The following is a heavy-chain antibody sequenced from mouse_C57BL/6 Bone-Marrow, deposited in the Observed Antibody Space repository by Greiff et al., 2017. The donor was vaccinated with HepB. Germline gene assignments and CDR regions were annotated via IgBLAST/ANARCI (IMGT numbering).Heavy chain of an antibody. D-gene: IGHD1-1*01. J-gene: IGHJ1*03. V-gene: IGHV1-64*01. CDR3: ARDYYGSSGYFDV. Sequence: QVQLQQPGAELVKPGASVSLSCTASGYTFTSYWMHWVQQRPGQGLEWIGMIHPNSGSTNYNAKFKSKATLTVDKSSSSAYMQLSSLTSEDSAVYYCARDYYGSSGYFDVWGTGTTVTVSA. CDR1: GYTFTSYW. CDR2: IHPNSGST.